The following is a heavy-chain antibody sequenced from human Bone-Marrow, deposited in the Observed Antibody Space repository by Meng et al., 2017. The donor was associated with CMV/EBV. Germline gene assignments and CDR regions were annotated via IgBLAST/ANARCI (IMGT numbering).Heavy chain of an antibody. CDR1: GYTLTTYY. CDR3: AGDRSGSYDA. CDR2: IGPANRDP. D-gene: IGHD1-26*01. J-gene: IGHJ5*02. Sequence: ASVKVSCKASGYTLTTYYMHWVRQAPGQGLEWMGFIGPANRDPWYAEIFRGRITMTRDMSITTAYMEVRGLRFDDTAMYYCAGDRSGSYDAWGQGTLVTVSS. V-gene: IGHV1-2*02.